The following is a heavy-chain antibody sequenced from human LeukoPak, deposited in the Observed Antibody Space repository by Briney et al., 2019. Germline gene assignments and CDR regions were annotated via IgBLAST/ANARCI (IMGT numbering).Heavy chain of an antibody. J-gene: IGHJ4*02. CDR2: VVPEDGET. V-gene: IGHV1-69-2*01. CDR1: GYTFTDYY. D-gene: IGHD3-16*01. CDR3: ATARIMITFGGAAPRQDNDY. Sequence: ASVKVSCKVSGYTFTDYYMHWVQQAPGKGLEWMGLVVPEDGETIYAEKSQGRVTITADTSTDTAYMELSSLRSEDTAVYYCATARIMITFGGAAPRQDNDYWGQGTLVTVSS.